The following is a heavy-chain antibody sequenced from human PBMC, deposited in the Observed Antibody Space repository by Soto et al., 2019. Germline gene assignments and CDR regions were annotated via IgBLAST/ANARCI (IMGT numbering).Heavy chain of an antibody. CDR1: GFTFSSYA. CDR3: AKGKRDSSLLYYYYGMDV. J-gene: IGHJ6*02. V-gene: IGHV3-23*01. CDR2: ISGSGGST. D-gene: IGHD6-6*01. Sequence: PGGSLRLSCAASGFTFSSYAMSWVRQAPGKELEWVTAISGSGGSTYYADSVKGRFTISRDNSKNTLYLQMNSPRAEDTAVYYCAKGKRDSSLLYYYYGMDVWGQGTTVTVSS.